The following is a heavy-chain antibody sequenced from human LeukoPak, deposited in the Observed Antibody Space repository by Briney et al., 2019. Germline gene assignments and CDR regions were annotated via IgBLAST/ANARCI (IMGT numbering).Heavy chain of an antibody. CDR2: INAGNGNT. CDR3: ARESGYSSSSEY. V-gene: IGHV1-3*01. J-gene: IGHJ4*02. D-gene: IGHD6-6*01. CDR1: GYTFTSYA. Sequence: ASVKVSCKASGYTFTSYAMHWVRQAPGQRVEWMGWINAGNGNTKYSQKLQGRVTITRDTSASTAYMELGSLRSEDTAVYYCARESGYSSSSEYWGQGTLVTVSS.